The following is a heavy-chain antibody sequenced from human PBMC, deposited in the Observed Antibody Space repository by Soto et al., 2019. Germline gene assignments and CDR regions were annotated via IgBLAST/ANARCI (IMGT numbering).Heavy chain of an antibody. D-gene: IGHD3-16*01. J-gene: IGHJ5*02. CDR1: GGSISSYY. CDR3: ARDLGGWFDP. CDR2: IYYSGST. Sequence: QVQLQESGPGLVKPSETLSLTCTVSGGSISSYYWSWIRQPPGKGLEWIGYIYYSGSTNYNPSLKCRVTISVDTSKNQFSLKLSSVTAADTAVYYCARDLGGWFDPWGQGTLVTVSS. V-gene: IGHV4-59*01.